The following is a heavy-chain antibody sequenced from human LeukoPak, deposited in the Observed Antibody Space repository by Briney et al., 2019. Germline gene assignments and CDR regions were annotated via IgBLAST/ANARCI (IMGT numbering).Heavy chain of an antibody. CDR3: AIVPAAIGYYYMDV. CDR2: MNPNSGNT. D-gene: IGHD2-2*01. J-gene: IGHJ6*03. CDR1: GYTFTSYD. V-gene: IGHV1-8*01. Sequence: GASVKVSCKASGYTFTSYDINWVRQATGQGLEWMGWMNPNSGNTGYAQEFQGRVTMTRNTSISTAYMELSSLRSEDTAVYYCAIVPAAIGYYYMDVWGKGTTVTVSS.